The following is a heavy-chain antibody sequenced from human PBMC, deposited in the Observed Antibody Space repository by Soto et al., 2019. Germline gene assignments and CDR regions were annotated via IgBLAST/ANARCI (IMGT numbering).Heavy chain of an antibody. CDR1: GGSISSSGHS. D-gene: IGHD2-8*01. J-gene: IGHJ4*02. CDR3: ARALRYCINDVCYHGLIDY. CDR2: IYYSGGT. Sequence: QLQLQESGPGLVKPSETLSLTCTVSGGSISSSGHSWGWIRQPPEKGLEWIGTIYYSGGTYYSPSLKSRVTISVDTSKNHFSLRLNSVTAADTALYYCARALRYCINDVCYHGLIDYWGQGALVTVSS. V-gene: IGHV4-39*02.